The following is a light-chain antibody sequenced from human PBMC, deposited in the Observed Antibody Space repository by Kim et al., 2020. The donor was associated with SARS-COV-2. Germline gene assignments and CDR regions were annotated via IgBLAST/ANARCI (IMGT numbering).Light chain of an antibody. CDR1: QSVSSSY. V-gene: IGKV3-20*01. J-gene: IGKJ1*01. CDR2: AAS. CDR3: QQYDNSPSWT. Sequence: PGERATLSCRASQSVSSSYLAWYQQKPGQAPRLLIYAASSRATGIPDRFSGSGSGTDFPITISRLGPEDFAVYYCQQYDNSPSWTFGQGTQV.